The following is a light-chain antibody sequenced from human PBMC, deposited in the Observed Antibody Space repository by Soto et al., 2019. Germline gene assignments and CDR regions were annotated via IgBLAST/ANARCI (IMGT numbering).Light chain of an antibody. J-gene: IGKJ1*01. CDR1: QSVSSK. CDR2: GAS. Sequence: VLTQSPATLSLSPGERATLSCRASQSVSSKLAWSQQTPGQAPRLLIYGASTRATGIPARFSGSGSGTDFTLTISRLEPEDVAVYYCQQYGSAGTFGHGTMWIS. V-gene: IGKV3-20*01. CDR3: QQYGSAGT.